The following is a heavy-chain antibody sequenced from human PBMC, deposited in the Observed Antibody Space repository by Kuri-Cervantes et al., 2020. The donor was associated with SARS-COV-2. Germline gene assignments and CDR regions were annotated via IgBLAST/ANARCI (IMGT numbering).Heavy chain of an antibody. CDR1: GYTLTELS. V-gene: IGHV1-2*04. Sequence: ASVKVSCKASGYTLTELSMHWVRQAPGQGLEWMGWINPNSGGTNYAQKFQGWVTMTRDTSISTAYMELSRLRSDDTAVYYCARGTTVTTAQIWGQGTMVTVSS. CDR2: INPNSGGT. D-gene: IGHD4-17*01. CDR3: ARGTTVTTAQI. J-gene: IGHJ3*02.